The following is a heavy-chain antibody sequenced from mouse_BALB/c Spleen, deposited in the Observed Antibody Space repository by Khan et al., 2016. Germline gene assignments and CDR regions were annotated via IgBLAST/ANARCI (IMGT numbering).Heavy chain of an antibody. Sequence: EVQLQESGPSLAKPSQTLSLTCSVTGDSITSGYWNWIRKFPGNRLEYMGYISYSGNTYYNPFLKIRISITRDTSKNQHYLQLISVATEDTATYYCARSNRNDAWFAYWGQGTLVTVSA. V-gene: IGHV3-8*02. CDR3: ARSNRNDAWFAY. CDR1: GDSITSGY. D-gene: IGHD2-14*01. J-gene: IGHJ3*01. CDR2: ISYSGNT.